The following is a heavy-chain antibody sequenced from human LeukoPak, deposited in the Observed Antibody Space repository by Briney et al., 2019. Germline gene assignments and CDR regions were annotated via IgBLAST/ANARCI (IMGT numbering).Heavy chain of an antibody. J-gene: IGHJ4*02. V-gene: IGHV3-23*01. Sequence: PGGSLRLSCAASGFTFSSYAMSWVRQALGKGLEWVSAISGSGGSTYYADSVKGRFTISRDNSKNTLYLQMNGLRAEDTAVYYCAKDSKLLYASGFDYWGQGTLVTVSS. CDR2: ISGSGGST. CDR3: AKDSKLLYASGFDY. D-gene: IGHD2-2*02. CDR1: GFTFSSYA.